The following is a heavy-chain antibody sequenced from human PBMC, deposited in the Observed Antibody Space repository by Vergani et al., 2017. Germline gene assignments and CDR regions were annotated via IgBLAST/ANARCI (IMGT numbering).Heavy chain of an antibody. D-gene: IGHD2-2*01. Sequence: QVQLVQSGAEVKKPGASVKVSCKASGYTFTDYFMHWVPQAPGQGLDWMGWINPNSCGTNYAQKFQGRVTMTMYTSISTAYMELSNLRSYDTAVYYCARVGTSSNRDYFDYWGQGTLVTVSS. CDR1: GYTFTDYF. V-gene: IGHV1-2*02. CDR3: ARVGTSSNRDYFDY. CDR2: INPNSCGT. J-gene: IGHJ4*02.